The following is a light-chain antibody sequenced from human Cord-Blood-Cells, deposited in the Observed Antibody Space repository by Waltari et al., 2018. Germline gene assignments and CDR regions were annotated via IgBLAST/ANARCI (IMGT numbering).Light chain of an antibody. CDR2: DVS. CDR1: SSDVGGYNY. V-gene: IGLV2-14*01. J-gene: IGLJ1*01. CDR3: SSYTSSSPLYV. Sequence: QSALTQADSVSGSPGLSITISCTGTSSDVGGYNYVYWYHQHTGKAPKLNIYDVSNRPLGLSNRFSGSKSGNTVSLTISALQAEDEADYYCSSYTSSSPLYVFVTGTKVTVL.